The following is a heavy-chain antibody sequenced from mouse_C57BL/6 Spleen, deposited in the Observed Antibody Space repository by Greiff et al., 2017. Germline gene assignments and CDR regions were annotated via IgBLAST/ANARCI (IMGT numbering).Heavy chain of an antibody. CDR1: GFSLTSYG. Sequence: VHLVESRPGLVQPSQSLSITCTVSGFSLTSYGVHWVRQSPGKGLEWLGVIWSGGSTDYNAAFISRLSISKDNSKSQVFFKMNSLQADDTAIYYCARRYYDYDDAMDYWGQGTSVTVSS. J-gene: IGHJ4*01. CDR3: ARRYYDYDDAMDY. D-gene: IGHD2-4*01. V-gene: IGHV2-2*01. CDR2: IWSGGST.